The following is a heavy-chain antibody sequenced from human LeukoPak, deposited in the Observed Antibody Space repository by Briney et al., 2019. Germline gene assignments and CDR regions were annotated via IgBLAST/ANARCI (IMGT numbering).Heavy chain of an antibody. J-gene: IGHJ4*02. CDR1: GYTFTSYD. Sequence: ASVKVSCKASGYTFTSYDINWVRQATGQGLEWMGWMNPNSGNTGYAQKFQGRVTMTRNTSISTAYMELSSLRSEDTAVYYCARYYYDSSGYYYRFDYWGQGTLVTVSS. D-gene: IGHD3-22*01. CDR2: MNPNSGNT. V-gene: IGHV1-8*01. CDR3: ARYYYDSSGYYYRFDY.